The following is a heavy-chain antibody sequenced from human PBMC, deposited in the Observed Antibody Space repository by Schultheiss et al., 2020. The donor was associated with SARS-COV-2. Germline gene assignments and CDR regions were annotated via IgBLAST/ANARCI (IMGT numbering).Heavy chain of an antibody. CDR3: ARDLNCECYGSGSH. Sequence: GESLKISCAASGFTVSSYAMHWVRQAPGKGLEWVAVISYDGSNKYYADSVKGRFTISRDNSKNTLYLQMNSLRAEDTAVYYCARDLNCECYGSGSHWGQGTLVTVSS. J-gene: IGHJ4*02. CDR2: ISYDGSNK. CDR1: GFTVSSYA. D-gene: IGHD3-10*01. V-gene: IGHV3-30*01.